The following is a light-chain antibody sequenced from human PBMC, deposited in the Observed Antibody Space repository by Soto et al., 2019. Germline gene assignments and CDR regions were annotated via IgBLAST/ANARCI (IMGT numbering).Light chain of an antibody. V-gene: IGKV1-5*01. CDR2: DAS. CDR1: QSISTW. Sequence: DIQMTQSPSTLSASVGDRVTITCRASQSISTWLAWYQQKPGKAPKLLIFDASTLESGVPSRFSGSGSGTEFTLTISSLQPDDFATYYCQQYSSYSPQTFGQGTKVEIK. CDR3: QQYSSYSPQT. J-gene: IGKJ1*01.